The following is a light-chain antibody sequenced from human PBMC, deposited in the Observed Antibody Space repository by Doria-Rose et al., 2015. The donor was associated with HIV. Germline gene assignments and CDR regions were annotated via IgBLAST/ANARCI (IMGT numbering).Light chain of an antibody. Sequence: DIRVTQSPESLGMSLGERATLNCKSNQSLLYTSKNYLAWYQQKPGQPPILLIYRASTRQSGVPARFSGSGSGTDFTPTISSLEAEDVAVYYCQQYYDTPSFGPGTTVDIK. J-gene: IGKJ3*01. CDR1: QSLLYTSKNY. CDR2: RAS. CDR3: QQYYDTPS. V-gene: IGKV4-1*01.